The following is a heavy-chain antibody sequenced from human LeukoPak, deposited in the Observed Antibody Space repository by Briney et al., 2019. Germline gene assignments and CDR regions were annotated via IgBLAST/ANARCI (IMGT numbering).Heavy chain of an antibody. CDR3: ARVPAYYYDSSGYRDV. J-gene: IGHJ6*04. V-gene: IGHV3-48*01. CDR1: GFTFSSYS. Sequence: GGSLRLSCAASGFTFSSYSMNWVRQAPGKGLEWVSYISSSSNTIYYADSVKGRFTISRDNAKNSLYLQMNSLRAEDTAVYYCARVPAYYYDSSGYRDVWGKGTTVTVSS. D-gene: IGHD3-22*01. CDR2: ISSSSNTI.